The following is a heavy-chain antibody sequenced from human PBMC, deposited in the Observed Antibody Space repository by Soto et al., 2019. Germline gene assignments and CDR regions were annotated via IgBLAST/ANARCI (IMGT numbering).Heavy chain of an antibody. Sequence: QVQLQESGPGLVKPSETLSLTCTVSGGSISSYYWSWIRQPPGKGLEWIGYIYYSGSTNYNPSLRQRVTISVDPSRNRFPLKLSSVTAADTAVYYCASSYGPAYYYYGMDVWGQGTTVTVSS. CDR2: IYYSGST. V-gene: IGHV4-59*01. CDR3: ASSYGPAYYYYGMDV. D-gene: IGHD3-10*01. J-gene: IGHJ6*02. CDR1: GGSISSYY.